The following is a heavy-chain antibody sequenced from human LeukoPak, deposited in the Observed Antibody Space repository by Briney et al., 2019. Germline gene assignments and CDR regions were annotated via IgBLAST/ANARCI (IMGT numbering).Heavy chain of an antibody. CDR2: IYTSGST. Sequence: SETLPLTCTVSGGSISSYYWSWIRQPAGKGLEWIGRIYTSGSTNYNPSLKSRVTMSVDTSKNQFSLKLSSVTAADTAVYYCARDRDYYDSSAFDIWGQGTMVTVSS. CDR1: GGSISSYY. V-gene: IGHV4-4*07. J-gene: IGHJ3*02. D-gene: IGHD3-22*01. CDR3: ARDRDYYDSSAFDI.